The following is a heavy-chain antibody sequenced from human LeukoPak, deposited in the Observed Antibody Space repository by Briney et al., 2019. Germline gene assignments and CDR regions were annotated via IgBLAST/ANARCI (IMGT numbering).Heavy chain of an antibody. D-gene: IGHD1-26*01. CDR1: SGSISGYY. Sequence: PSETLSLTCTVSSGSISGYYWSWIRQPPGKGLEGIGDIYNSGSTNYNPPFTNYNPPLNSRVTITLDMSKNQFSLKLTSVTAADTAVYYCASGSYYSLDFWGQGTLVTVSS. J-gene: IGHJ4*02. CDR2: IYNSGSTNYNPPFT. CDR3: ASGSYYSLDF. V-gene: IGHV4-59*01.